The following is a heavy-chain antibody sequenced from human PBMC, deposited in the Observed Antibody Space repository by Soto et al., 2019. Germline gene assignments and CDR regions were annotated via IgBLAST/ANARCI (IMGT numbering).Heavy chain of an antibody. V-gene: IGHV4-30-4*01. Sequence: SETLSLTCTVSGGSISSGDYYWSWIRQPPGKGLEWIGYIYYSGSTYYNPSLKSRVTISVDTSKNQFSLKLSSVTAADTAVYYCARVTGPHSSSAGGLDYWGQGTLVTVSS. CDR2: IYYSGST. CDR3: ARVTGPHSSSAGGLDY. CDR1: GGSISSGDYY. D-gene: IGHD6-6*01. J-gene: IGHJ4*02.